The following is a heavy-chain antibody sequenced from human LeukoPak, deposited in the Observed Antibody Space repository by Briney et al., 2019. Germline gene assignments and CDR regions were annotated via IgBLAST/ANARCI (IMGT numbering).Heavy chain of an antibody. CDR1: GGSISSYY. CDR2: IYHSGST. J-gene: IGHJ3*02. D-gene: IGHD6-6*01. Sequence: SETLSLTCTVSGGSISSYYWSWIRQPPGKGLEWIGYIYHSGSTYYNPSLKSRVTISVDRSKNQFSLKLSSVTVADTAVYYCARDRWQLVGGDAFDIWGQGTMVTVSS. CDR3: ARDRWQLVGGDAFDI. V-gene: IGHV4-59*01.